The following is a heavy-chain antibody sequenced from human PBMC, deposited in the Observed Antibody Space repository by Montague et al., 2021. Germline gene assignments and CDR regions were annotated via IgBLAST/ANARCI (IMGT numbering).Heavy chain of an antibody. D-gene: IGHD3-10*01. V-gene: IGHV4-4*07. CDR2: VYKGGDT. J-gene: IGHJ3*02. CDR1: GDSISSYEYY. Sequence: SETLSLTCSVSGDSISSYEYYWTWIRQPAGRGLGWIGRVYKGGDTNTNPSLRSRLTLSVDTSKNHFSLTLTSVTAADTAVYFCARDSPVVEPWVGEHKGAFDIWGQGTMVTVSS. CDR3: ARDSPVVEPWVGEHKGAFDI.